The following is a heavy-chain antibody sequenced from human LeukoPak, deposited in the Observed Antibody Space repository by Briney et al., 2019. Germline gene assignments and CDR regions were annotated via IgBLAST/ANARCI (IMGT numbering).Heavy chain of an antibody. J-gene: IGHJ4*02. CDR2: IIPIFGTA. Sequence: SVKVSCKASGGTFSSYAISWVRQAPGQGLEWMGGIIPIFGTANYAQKFRGRVTITTDESTSTAYMELRSLRSDDTAVYYCARVSVAYYDSSGYYPDYWGQGTLVTVSS. D-gene: IGHD3-22*01. CDR3: ARVSVAYYDSSGYYPDY. CDR1: GGTFSSYA. V-gene: IGHV1-69*05.